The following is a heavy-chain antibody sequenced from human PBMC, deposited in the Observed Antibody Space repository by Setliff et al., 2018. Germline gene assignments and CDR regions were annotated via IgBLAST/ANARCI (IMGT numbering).Heavy chain of an antibody. J-gene: IGHJ4*02. D-gene: IGHD6-19*01. V-gene: IGHV4-59*08. CDR3: ARGRAGHSGH. Sequence: SETLSLTCSVSGGSISPYYWSWIRQPPGKKLEWIGYIYYSGSTNYNPSLESRVTISVDTSKNQFSLKLSSVTAADTAVYYCARGRAGHSGHWGQGTLVTVS. CDR1: GGSISPYY. CDR2: IYYSGST.